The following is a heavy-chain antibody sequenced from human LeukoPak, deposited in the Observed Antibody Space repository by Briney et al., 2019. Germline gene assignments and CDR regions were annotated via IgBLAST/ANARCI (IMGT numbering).Heavy chain of an antibody. D-gene: IGHD6-13*01. J-gene: IGHJ5*02. CDR2: ISPSGGST. V-gene: IGHV1-46*01. CDR3: AREGAFSSPRNWFDP. CDR1: GYTFTSYY. Sequence: GASVKVSCKASGYTFTSYYMHWVRQAPGQGLEWMGMISPSGGSTTYAQKFQGRVTMTRDTSTSTVYMELSILRSEDTAVYYCAREGAFSSPRNWFDPLGQGTLVTGSS.